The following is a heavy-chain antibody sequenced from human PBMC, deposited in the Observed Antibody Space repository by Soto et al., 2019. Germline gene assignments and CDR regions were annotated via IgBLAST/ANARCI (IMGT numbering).Heavy chain of an antibody. Sequence: GGSLRLSCAASGSTFTTASINWSRQAPGKGREWVGRIKSKTDGGTPDFAAPARGRLAISRDDTKIMVSVQRKRLETEGTGGYYCTTDSSFTLKLVRFDDWGLGTLVTVSS. CDR1: GSTFTTAS. D-gene: IGHD1-7*01. J-gene: IGHJ4*01. CDR2: IKSKTDGGTP. V-gene: IGHV3-15*07. CDR3: TTDSSFTLKLVRFDD.